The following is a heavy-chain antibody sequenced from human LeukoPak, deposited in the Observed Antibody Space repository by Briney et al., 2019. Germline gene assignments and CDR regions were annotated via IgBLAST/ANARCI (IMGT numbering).Heavy chain of an antibody. J-gene: IGHJ5*02. Sequence: SETLSLTCTVSGGSISRGSFYWGWIRQPPGKGLEWIASVYYSGDTYYNPSLESQVTISVDTSKNQFSLKLNSVAAADTAVYYCARVSCSGGACPFGSWFDPWGQGTLVTVSS. V-gene: IGHV4-39*01. CDR3: ARVSCSGGACPFGSWFDP. D-gene: IGHD2-15*01. CDR2: VYYSGDT. CDR1: GGSISRGSFY.